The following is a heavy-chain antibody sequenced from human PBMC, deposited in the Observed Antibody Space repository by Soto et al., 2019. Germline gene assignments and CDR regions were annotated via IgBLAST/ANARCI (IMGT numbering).Heavy chain of an antibody. V-gene: IGHV3-9*01. J-gene: IGHJ5*02. CDR3: AKDPSYNWNYHWFDP. CDR2: ISWNSGSI. D-gene: IGHD1-7*01. Sequence: EVQLVESGGGLVQPGRSLRLSCAASGFTFDDYAMHWVRQAPGKGLEWVSGISWNSGSIGYADSVKGRFTISRDNAKNSLYLQMNSLRAEDTALYYRAKDPSYNWNYHWFDPWGQGTLVTVSS. CDR1: GFTFDDYA.